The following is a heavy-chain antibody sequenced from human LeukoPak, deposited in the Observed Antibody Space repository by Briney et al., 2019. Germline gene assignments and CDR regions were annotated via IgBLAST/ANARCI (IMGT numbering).Heavy chain of an antibody. D-gene: IGHD3-16*01. CDR3: RRGGPYDGAGFDY. CDR2: SIHNGMT. J-gene: IGHJ4*02. Sequence: PSETLSLTCGVSGDSIRSDYYCALVRPPPGKLLEWVGSSIHNGMTYYNPSFKSRLIMSVVTNTKHFSLKLTGVTAADATVYYCRRGGPYDGAGFDYWGQGTPVTVSS. V-gene: IGHV4-38-2*01. CDR1: GDSIRSDYY.